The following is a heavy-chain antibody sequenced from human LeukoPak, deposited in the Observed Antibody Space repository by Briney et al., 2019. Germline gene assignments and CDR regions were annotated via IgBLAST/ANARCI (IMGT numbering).Heavy chain of an antibody. J-gene: IGHJ4*02. CDR2: SSSGSSTI. V-gene: IGHV3-48*02. CDR3: AREPPGNYDSSGHYYAYFDC. CDR1: GFIFSDDN. Sequence: GGSLRLSCAASGFIFSDDNMNWVRQAPGKGLEWVSYSSSGSSTIYYADSVEGRFTISRDNAKNSLYLQMNSLTDEDTAVYYCAREPPGNYDSSGHYYAYFDCWGQGTLVTVSS. D-gene: IGHD3-22*01.